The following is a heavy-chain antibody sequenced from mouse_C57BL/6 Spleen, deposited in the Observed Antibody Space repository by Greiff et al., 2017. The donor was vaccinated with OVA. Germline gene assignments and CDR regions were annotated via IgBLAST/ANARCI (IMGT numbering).Heavy chain of an antibody. CDR3: ASEGSYRYFDV. V-gene: IGHV1-64*01. Sequence: QVQLQQPGAELVKPGASVKLSCKASGYTFTSYWMHWVKQRPGQGLEWIGMIHPNSGSTNYNEKFKSKATLTVDKSSSTAYMQLSSLTSEDSAVYYCASEGSYRYFDVWGTGTTVTVSS. CDR1: GYTFTSYW. CDR2: IHPNSGST. J-gene: IGHJ1*03.